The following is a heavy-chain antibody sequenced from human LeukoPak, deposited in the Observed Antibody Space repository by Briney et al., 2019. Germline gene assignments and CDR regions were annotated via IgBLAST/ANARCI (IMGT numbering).Heavy chain of an antibody. D-gene: IGHD1-26*01. CDR1: GYTFTSYY. CDR3: ARRMGLPSDYYYYYYMDV. V-gene: IGHV1-46*01. Sequence: GASVKVSCKASGYTFTSYYMHWVRQAPGQGLEWMGIINPSGGSTSYAQKFQGRVTITRNTSISTAYMELSSLRSEDTAVYYCARRMGLPSDYYYYYYMDVWGKGTTVTVSS. J-gene: IGHJ6*03. CDR2: INPSGGST.